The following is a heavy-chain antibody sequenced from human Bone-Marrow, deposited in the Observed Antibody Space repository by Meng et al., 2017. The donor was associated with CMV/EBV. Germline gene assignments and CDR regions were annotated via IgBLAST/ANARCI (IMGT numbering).Heavy chain of an antibody. CDR1: GGSISRSNYY. D-gene: IGHD3-22*01. V-gene: IGHV4-39*07. J-gene: IGHJ5*02. CDR3: ARGGIVVVKGWFDP. CDR2: IYYTGST. Sequence: SETLSLTCIVSGGSISRSNYYWTWIRQPPGKGLEWIASIYYTGSTYYSPSLKSRLTISVDTSENHFSLRLNSVTAADTAVYYCARGGIVVVKGWFDPWGQGTPVTVSS.